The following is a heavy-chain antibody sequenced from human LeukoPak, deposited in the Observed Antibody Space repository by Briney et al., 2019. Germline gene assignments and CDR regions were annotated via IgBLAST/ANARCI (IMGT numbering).Heavy chain of an antibody. J-gene: IGHJ4*02. Sequence: PSETLSLTYTVSGDSISSYYRSWIRQPAGKGLEWIGRIYTSGSTNYNPSLKSRVTMSVDTSKNQFSLKLSSVTAADTAVYYCARGDKRVTFGGVSVPFDYWGQGTLVIVSS. V-gene: IGHV4-4*07. CDR2: IYTSGST. CDR3: ARGDKRVTFGGVSVPFDY. CDR1: GDSISSYY. D-gene: IGHD3-16*02.